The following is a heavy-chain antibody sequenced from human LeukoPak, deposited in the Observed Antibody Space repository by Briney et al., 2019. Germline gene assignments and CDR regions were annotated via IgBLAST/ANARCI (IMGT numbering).Heavy chain of an antibody. J-gene: IGHJ3*02. CDR2: IYYSGST. CDR3: ARGNCSSTSCYPYDAFDI. D-gene: IGHD2-2*01. Sequence: SETLSLTCTVSGGSISSYYWSWIRQPPGKGLEWIGYIYYSGSTNYNPSLKSRVTISVDTSKNQFSLKLSSVTAADTAVYYCARGNCSSTSCYPYDAFDIWGQGTMVTVSS. V-gene: IGHV4-59*01. CDR1: GGSISSYY.